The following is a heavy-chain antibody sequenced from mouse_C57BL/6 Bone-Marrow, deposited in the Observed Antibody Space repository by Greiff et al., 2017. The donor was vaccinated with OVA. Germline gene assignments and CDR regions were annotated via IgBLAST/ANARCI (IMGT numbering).Heavy chain of an antibody. J-gene: IGHJ1*03. CDR2: IHPNSGST. CDR3: ATGSSNWYFDV. CDR1: GYTFTSYW. D-gene: IGHD1-1*01. Sequence: QVQLKESGAELVKPGASVKLSCKASGYTFTSYWMHWVKQRPGQGLEWIGMIHPNSGSTNYNEKFKSKATLTVDKSSSTAYMQLSSLTSEDSAVYYCATGSSNWYFDVWGTGTTVTVSS. V-gene: IGHV1-64*01.